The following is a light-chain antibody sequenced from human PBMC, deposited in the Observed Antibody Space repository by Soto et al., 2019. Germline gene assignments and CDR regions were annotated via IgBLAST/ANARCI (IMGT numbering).Light chain of an antibody. CDR3: QQHGGSPPYT. CDR2: GTS. CDR1: QTVHSSF. J-gene: IGKJ2*01. Sequence: EVVLTQSPGTLSLSPGDRATVSCRASQTVHSSFFAWYQQKGGQAPRLLIYGTSNRAAGIPDRFSGHGSGTDFTLPIDGLEPDDFAMYFCQQHGGSPPYTFGRGTRVEI. V-gene: IGKV3-20*01.